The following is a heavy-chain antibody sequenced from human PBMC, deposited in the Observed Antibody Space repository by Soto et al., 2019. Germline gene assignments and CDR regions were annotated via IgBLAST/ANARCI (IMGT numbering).Heavy chain of an antibody. CDR3: ATVGAIRDSGGYYFDY. V-gene: IGHV3-23*01. D-gene: IGHD1-26*01. CDR2: ISGSGGST. CDR1: GFTFSSYA. J-gene: IGHJ4*02. Sequence: GGSLRLSCAASGFTFSSYAMSWVRQAPGKGLEWVSAISGSGGSTYYADSVKGRFTISRDNSKNTLYLQMNSLRAEDTAVYYCATVGAIRDSGGYYFDYWGQGTLVTVSS.